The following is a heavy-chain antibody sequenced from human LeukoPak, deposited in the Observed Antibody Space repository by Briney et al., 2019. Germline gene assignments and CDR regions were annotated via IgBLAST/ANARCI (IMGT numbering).Heavy chain of an antibody. Sequence: GGSLRLSCAASGVTFSSYWMSWVRQAPGGGLEWVADIKQDGIQKYYVESVEGRVTISRDNVKNSLYLQMNSLRVEDTRVYYSARDCGTDCTPAFDIWGQGTMVTVSS. CDR1: GVTFSSYW. D-gene: IGHD1-7*01. CDR3: ARDCGTDCTPAFDI. J-gene: IGHJ3*02. V-gene: IGHV3-7*05. CDR2: IKQDGIQK.